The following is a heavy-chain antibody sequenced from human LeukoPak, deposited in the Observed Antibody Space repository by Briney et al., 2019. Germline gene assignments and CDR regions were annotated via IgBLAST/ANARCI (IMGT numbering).Heavy chain of an antibody. CDR1: GGSMSSGIYY. D-gene: IGHD2-15*01. Sequence: PSQTLSLTCNVSGGSMSSGIYYWSWIRQPPGKGLEWIGYIFHSGSTNYNPSLKSRVTMSLDMSKNQFSMTLTSVTAADTAFYYCAGGGQPRRGWWGNWGQGTLVTVSS. J-gene: IGHJ4*02. CDR2: IFHSGST. CDR3: AGGGQPRRGWWGN. V-gene: IGHV4-30-2*01.